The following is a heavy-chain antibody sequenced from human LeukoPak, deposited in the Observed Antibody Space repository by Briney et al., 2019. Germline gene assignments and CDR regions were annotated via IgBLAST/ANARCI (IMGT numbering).Heavy chain of an antibody. CDR1: GFTFSAYS. CDR3: ARVRSGWYDDY. V-gene: IGHV3-48*02. D-gene: IGHD6-19*01. Sequence: GGSLRLSCAASGFTFSAYSMSWVRQAPGKGLEWDSFIRPTSDIVFYADSVKGRFTTSRDNAKNSLYLQVNSLRDEDTAVYYCARVRSGWYDDYWGQGTLVTVSS. J-gene: IGHJ4*02. CDR2: IRPTSDIV.